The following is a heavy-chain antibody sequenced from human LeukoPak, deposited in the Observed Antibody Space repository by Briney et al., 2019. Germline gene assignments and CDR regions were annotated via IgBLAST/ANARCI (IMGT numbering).Heavy chain of an antibody. V-gene: IGHV4-39*01. D-gene: IGHD3-22*01. J-gene: IGHJ4*02. CDR3: AGRVYDSSGYYSDYFDY. CDR2: IYYSGST. CDR1: GGSISSSSYY. Sequence: SSETLSLTCTVSGGSISSSSYYWGWIRQPPGKGLEWIGSIYYSGSTYYNPSLKSRVTISVDTSKNQFSLKLSSVTAADTAVYYCAGRVYDSSGYYSDYFDYWGQGTPVTVSS.